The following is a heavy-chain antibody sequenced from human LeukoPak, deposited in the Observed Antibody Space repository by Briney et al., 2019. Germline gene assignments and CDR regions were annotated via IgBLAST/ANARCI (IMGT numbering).Heavy chain of an antibody. CDR3: ARERVDYGDYGPWFDP. V-gene: IGHV1-2*02. J-gene: IGHJ5*02. D-gene: IGHD4-17*01. CDR2: INPKNGGT. CDR1: GYTFPGHH. Sequence: ASVKVSCKASGYTFPGHHIHWVRQAPGQGLEWMGWINPKNGGTNYAQKFQGRVTMTTDTSTSTAYMELRSLRSDDTAVYYCARERVDYGDYGPWFDPWGQGTLVTVSS.